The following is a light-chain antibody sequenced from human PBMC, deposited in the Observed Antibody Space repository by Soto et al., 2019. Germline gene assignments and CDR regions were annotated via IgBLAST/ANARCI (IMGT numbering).Light chain of an antibody. CDR1: QSVTSNY. V-gene: IGKV3-20*01. CDR3: QQYGSSPYT. Sequence: EIVLTQSPGTLSLFPGERATLSCRASQSVTSNYLAWYHQKPGQPPRLLIYGASNRATGIPDRFSGSGSGTDFALIISRLDPEDFAVYYCQQYGSSPYTFGQGTKLEIK. CDR2: GAS. J-gene: IGKJ2*01.